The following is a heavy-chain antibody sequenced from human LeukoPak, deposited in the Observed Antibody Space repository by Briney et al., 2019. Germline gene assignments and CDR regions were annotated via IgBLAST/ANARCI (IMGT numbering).Heavy chain of an antibody. CDR2: TFYSGST. V-gene: IGHV4-59*01. CDR1: GGSIRNYY. Sequence: SETLSLTCSVSGGSIRNYYWSWIRQPPGKGLEWIGFTFYSGSTNYNPSLKNRVTISVDTSKNQFSLKLTAVTAADTAMYYCAREGSGDRYFDFWGQGTLVAVFS. D-gene: IGHD7-27*01. CDR3: AREGSGDRYFDF. J-gene: IGHJ4*02.